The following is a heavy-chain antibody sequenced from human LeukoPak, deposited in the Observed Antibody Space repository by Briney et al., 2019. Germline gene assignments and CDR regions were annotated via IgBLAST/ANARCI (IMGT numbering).Heavy chain of an antibody. J-gene: IGHJ5*02. CDR3: ARSYCSGGSCLNWFDP. V-gene: IGHV4-4*07. Sequence: PSETLSLTCTVSGDSISSYYWSWIRQPAGKGLEWIGRIYTSGSTNYNPSLKSRVTMSVDMSKNQFSLKLTSVTAADTAVYYCARSYCSGGSCLNWFDPWGLGTLVTVSS. CDR2: IYTSGST. CDR1: GDSISSYY. D-gene: IGHD2-15*01.